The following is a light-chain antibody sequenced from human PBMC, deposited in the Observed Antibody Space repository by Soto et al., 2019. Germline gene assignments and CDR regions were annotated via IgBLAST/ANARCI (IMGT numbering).Light chain of an antibody. CDR1: SSDVGSYNL. CDR3: CSYAGSLRV. CDR2: EGS. J-gene: IGLJ1*01. V-gene: IGLV2-23*01. Sequence: QSALTQPASVSGSPGQSITIPCTGTSSDVGSYNLVSWYQQHPGKAPKLMIYEGSKRPSGVSNRFSGSKSGNTASLTISGLQAEDEADYYCCSYAGSLRVFGTGTKVTVL.